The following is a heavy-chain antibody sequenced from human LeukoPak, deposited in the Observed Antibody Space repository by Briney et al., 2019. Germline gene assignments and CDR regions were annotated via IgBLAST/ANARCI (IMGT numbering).Heavy chain of an antibody. J-gene: IGHJ5*02. CDR3: ARDRTCSGGSCYGLVNWFDP. V-gene: IGHV4-4*07. Sequence: SETLSLTCTVSGGSISSYYWNWIRQPAGKGLEWIGRIYTSGSTNYNPSLKSRVTMSVDTSKNQFSLKLSSVTAADTAVYYCARDRTCSGGSCYGLVNWFDPWGQGTLVTVSS. CDR1: GGSISSYY. CDR2: IYTSGST. D-gene: IGHD2-15*01.